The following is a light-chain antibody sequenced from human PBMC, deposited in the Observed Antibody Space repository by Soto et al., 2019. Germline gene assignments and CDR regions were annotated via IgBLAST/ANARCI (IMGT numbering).Light chain of an antibody. CDR1: SSNIGAGYD. V-gene: IGLV1-40*01. Sequence: QSVLTQPPSVSGAPGQRVTISCTGSSSNIGAGYDVHWYQHLPGTAPQLLIYGNINRPSGVPDRLSGSRSGTSASLAISGLQAEDEADYYCQSYDRSLSGKVFGTGTKLTVL. J-gene: IGLJ1*01. CDR2: GNI. CDR3: QSYDRSLSGKV.